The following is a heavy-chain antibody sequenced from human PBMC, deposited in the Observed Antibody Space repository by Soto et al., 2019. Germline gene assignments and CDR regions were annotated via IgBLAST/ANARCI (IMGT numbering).Heavy chain of an antibody. J-gene: IGHJ6*02. V-gene: IGHV3-73*02. D-gene: IGHD2-15*01. CDR3: TGSLLAYCSGGKCHTDYYYYGMDV. CDR1: GFTFRGSA. CDR2: IRTKANSYAT. Sequence: EVQLVESGGGLVQPGESLKLSCAASGFTFRGSAMHWVRQASGKGLEWVGRIRTKANSYATAYAASVQGRFNISRDDSKSTAYLQMNSLKTEDTAVYYCTGSLLAYCSGGKCHTDYYYYGMDVWGPGTAVNVSS.